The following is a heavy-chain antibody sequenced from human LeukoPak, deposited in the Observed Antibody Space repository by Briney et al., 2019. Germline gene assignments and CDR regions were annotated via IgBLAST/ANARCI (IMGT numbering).Heavy chain of an antibody. Sequence: GGSLRLSCAASGFTFDDYGMSWVRQAPGKGLVWVSRINSDGSSTSYADSVKGRFTISRDNAKNTLYLQMNSLRAEDTAVYYCARVPGGNSYYYYMDVWGKGTTVTVSS. D-gene: IGHD2-15*01. J-gene: IGHJ6*03. CDR3: ARVPGGNSYYYYMDV. V-gene: IGHV3-74*01. CDR1: GFTFDDYG. CDR2: INSDGSST.